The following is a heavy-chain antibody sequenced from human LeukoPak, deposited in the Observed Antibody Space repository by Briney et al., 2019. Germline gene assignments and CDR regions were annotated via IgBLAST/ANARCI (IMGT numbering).Heavy chain of an antibody. CDR1: GGTFSSYA. CDR2: IIPIFGTA. D-gene: IGHD6-13*01. V-gene: IGHV1-69*01. Sequence: SVKVSCKASGGTFSSYAISWVRQAPGQGLEWMGGIIPIFGTANYAQKFQGRVTITADQSPSTAYMELSSLRSEDTAVYYCARGRSGQQLVPPFHYWGQGTLLTVPS. CDR3: ARGRSGQQLVPPFHY. J-gene: IGHJ4*02.